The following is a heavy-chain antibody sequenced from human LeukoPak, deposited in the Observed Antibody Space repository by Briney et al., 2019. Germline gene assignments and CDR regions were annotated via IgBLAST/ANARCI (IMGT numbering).Heavy chain of an antibody. V-gene: IGHV3-23*01. D-gene: IGHD1-26*01. J-gene: IGHJ5*01. CDR1: GFTFTDYA. CDR3: ARDVGLIMFDF. CDR2: ISSDTKNT. Sequence: AGSLRLSCAASGFTFTDYAMSWVRQAPGKGLEWVSTISSDTKNTHYADSVRGRFTISRDNSRSTLVLQMNSLRGEDTAKYFCARDVGLIMFDFSGQGTLVTVSS.